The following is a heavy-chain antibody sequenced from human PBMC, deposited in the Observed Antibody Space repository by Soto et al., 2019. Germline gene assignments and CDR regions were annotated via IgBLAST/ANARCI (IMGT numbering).Heavy chain of an antibody. D-gene: IGHD2-2*01. V-gene: IGHV4-30-2*01. CDR1: GDSMTSGDYS. J-gene: IGHJ4*02. Sequence: QLQLQESGSRLVKSSQTLSLTCTVSGDSMTSGDYSWSWIRQPPGKGLEWLGYTYRTGNTNYSTPFKSRVSISRDRSKNQFSLELTSVTAADTAVYYCARGDYQYSIAYWGQGTLVTVSS. CDR2: TYRTGNT. CDR3: ARGDYQYSIAY.